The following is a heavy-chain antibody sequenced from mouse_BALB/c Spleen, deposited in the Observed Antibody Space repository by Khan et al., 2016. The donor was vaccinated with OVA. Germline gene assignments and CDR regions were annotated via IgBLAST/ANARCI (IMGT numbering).Heavy chain of an antibody. Sequence: QIQLVQSGPELKKPGETVKISCKASGYTFTKYGMNWVKQAPGKGLKWMGWINTYTGEPTYADDFKGRFAFSLETSASTAYLQINSLKNEDMATYFDARTKVNGYDERGFDYGGQGTTLTVSS. CDR2: INTYTGEP. J-gene: IGHJ2*01. CDR1: GYTFTKYG. V-gene: IGHV9-1*02. CDR3: ARTKVNGYDERGFDY. D-gene: IGHD2-2*01.